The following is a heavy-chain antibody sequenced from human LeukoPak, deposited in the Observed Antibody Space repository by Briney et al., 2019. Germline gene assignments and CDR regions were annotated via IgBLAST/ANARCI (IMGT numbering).Heavy chain of an antibody. CDR2: ISYDGSNK. Sequence: GGSLRLSCAASGFTFSSYAMHWVRQAPGKGLEWVAVISYDGSNKYYADSVKGRFTIPRDNSKNTLYLQMNSLRAEDTAVYYCARDKRPFYYDSSGYQPHDYWGQGTLVTVSS. CDR1: GFTFSSYA. CDR3: ARDKRPFYYDSSGYQPHDY. J-gene: IGHJ4*02. D-gene: IGHD3-22*01. V-gene: IGHV3-30-3*01.